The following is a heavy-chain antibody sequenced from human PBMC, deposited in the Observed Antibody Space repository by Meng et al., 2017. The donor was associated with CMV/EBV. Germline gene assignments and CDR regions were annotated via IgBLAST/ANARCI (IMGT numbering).Heavy chain of an antibody. J-gene: IGHJ4*02. CDR1: GFTFSSYG. CDR2: IRYDGSNK. CDR3: ARFPYYDFWSGYYTWVGGPPNSIDY. Sequence: GGSLRLSCAASGFTFSSYGMHWVRQAPGKGLEWVAFIRYDGSNKYYADSVKGRFTISRDNSKNTLYLQMNSLRAEDTAVYYCARFPYYDFWSGYYTWVGGPPNSIDYWGQGTLVTVSS. V-gene: IGHV3-30*02. D-gene: IGHD3-3*01.